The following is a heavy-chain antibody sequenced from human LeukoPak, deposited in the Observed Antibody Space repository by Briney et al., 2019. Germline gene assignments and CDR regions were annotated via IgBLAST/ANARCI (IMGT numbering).Heavy chain of an antibody. J-gene: IGHJ3*02. V-gene: IGHV3-53*01. CDR2: ISSGGST. D-gene: IGHD3-22*01. Sequence: PGGSLRLSCAASGFTGSSNYMSWVRQAPGKGLGWVSVISSGGSTYYADSVKGLFTISRDNSKNTLYLQMNSLRAEDTAVYYCARDLDDSSGYYLGGNAFDIWGQGTMVTVSS. CDR1: GFTGSSNY. CDR3: ARDLDDSSGYYLGGNAFDI.